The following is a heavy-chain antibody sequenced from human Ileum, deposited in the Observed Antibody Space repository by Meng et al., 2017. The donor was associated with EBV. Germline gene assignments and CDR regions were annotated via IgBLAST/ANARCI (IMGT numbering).Heavy chain of an antibody. Sequence: QGQRQGSGPGLVKPSGTLSLTCAVSGGSISRSDWWSWGRQPPGKGLEWIGETSHSGSTNYSPSLKSRVTISLDKSKNQLSLKLNSVTAADTAVYYCASSDYYRSDYWGQGTLVTVSS. V-gene: IGHV4-4*02. J-gene: IGHJ4*02. CDR3: ASSDYYRSDY. CDR2: TSHSGST. CDR1: GGSISRSDW. D-gene: IGHD3-22*01.